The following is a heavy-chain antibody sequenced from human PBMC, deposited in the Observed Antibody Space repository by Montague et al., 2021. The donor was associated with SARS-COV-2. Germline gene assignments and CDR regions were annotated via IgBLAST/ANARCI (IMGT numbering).Heavy chain of an antibody. Sequence: SETLSLTCTVSGGSISSYYWSWIRQPPGKGLEWIGYIYYSGSTNYNPSLKGRVTISVDTSKNQFSLKLSSVTAADTAVYYCARGAGRGSGYGNYSYDYSGMDVWGQGTAVTVS. CDR3: ARGAGRGSGYGNYSYDYSGMDV. CDR2: IYYSGST. D-gene: IGHD5-12*01. CDR1: GGSISSYY. V-gene: IGHV4-59*01. J-gene: IGHJ6*02.